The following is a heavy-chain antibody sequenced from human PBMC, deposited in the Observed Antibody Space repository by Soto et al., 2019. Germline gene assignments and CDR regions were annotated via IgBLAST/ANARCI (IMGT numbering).Heavy chain of an antibody. Sequence: GGSLILSCAASGFTFDDYAMHWVRQVPGKGLEWVSGINWNSGSIGYGDSVKGRFAISRDNAKNSLHLQMNSLSAEDTAFYCCVKDESINWYSGHFRHWGQGTLVTVSS. J-gene: IGHJ1*01. CDR2: INWNSGSI. V-gene: IGHV3-9*01. CDR1: GFTFDDYA. CDR3: VKDESINWYSGHFRH. D-gene: IGHD6-13*01.